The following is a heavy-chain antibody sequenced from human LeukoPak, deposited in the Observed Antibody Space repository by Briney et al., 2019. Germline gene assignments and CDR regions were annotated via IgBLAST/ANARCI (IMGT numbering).Heavy chain of an antibody. J-gene: IGHJ1*01. CDR2: INPNSGGT. CDR1: GYTFTGYY. CDR3: ASNRRTYYYDSSTFQH. Sequence: ASVKVSCKASGYTFTGYYMHWVRQAPGQGLEWMGWINPNSGGTNYAQKFQGRVTMTRDTSISTAYMELSRLRSDDTAVYYCASNRRTYYYDSSTFQHWGQGTLVTVSS. V-gene: IGHV1-2*02. D-gene: IGHD3-22*01.